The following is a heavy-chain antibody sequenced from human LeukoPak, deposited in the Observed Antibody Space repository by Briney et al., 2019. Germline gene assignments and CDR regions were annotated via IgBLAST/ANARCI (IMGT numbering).Heavy chain of an antibody. V-gene: IGHV3-30*18. J-gene: IGHJ6*02. CDR2: ISYDGSNK. CDR1: GFTFSSYG. Sequence: GGSLRLSCAASGFTFSSYGMHWVRQAPGKGLEWVAVISYDGSNKYYADSVKDRFTISRDNSKNTLYLQMNSLRAEDTAVYYCAKDSLNYYDSMSDYYYGMDVWGQGTTVTVSS. D-gene: IGHD3-22*01. CDR3: AKDSLNYYDSMSDYYYGMDV.